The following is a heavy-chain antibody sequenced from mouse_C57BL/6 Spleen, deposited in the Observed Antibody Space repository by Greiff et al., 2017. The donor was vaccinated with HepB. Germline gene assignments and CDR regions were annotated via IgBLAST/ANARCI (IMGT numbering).Heavy chain of an antibody. Sequence: QVQLKQPGAELVRPGTSVKLSCKASGYTFTSYWMHWVKQRPGQGLEWIGVIDPSDSYTNYNQKFKGKATLTVDTSSSTAYMQLSSLTSEDSAVYYCARYGTSPGNYFDYWGQGTTLTVSS. CDR3: ARYGTSPGNYFDY. D-gene: IGHD1-1*01. J-gene: IGHJ2*01. CDR1: GYTFTSYW. CDR2: IDPSDSYT. V-gene: IGHV1-59*01.